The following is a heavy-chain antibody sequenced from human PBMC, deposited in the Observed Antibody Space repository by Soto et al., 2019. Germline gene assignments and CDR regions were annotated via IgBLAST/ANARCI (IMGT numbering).Heavy chain of an antibody. V-gene: IGHV1-46*01. CDR3: ARERGWNYYYCCGMDV. D-gene: IGHD2-15*01. Sequence: QVQLVQSGAEVKKPGASVKVSCKASGYTFTSYYMHWVRQAPGQGLEWMGRINPSGGSTSYAQKFQGRVTMTRDTSTSTVYMELSSLRSEDTAVYYCARERGWNYYYCCGMDVWGQGTTVTVSS. CDR2: INPSGGST. CDR1: GYTFTSYY. J-gene: IGHJ6*02.